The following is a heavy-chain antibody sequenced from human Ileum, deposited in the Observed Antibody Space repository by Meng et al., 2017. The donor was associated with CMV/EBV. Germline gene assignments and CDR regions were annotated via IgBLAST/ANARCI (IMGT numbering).Heavy chain of an antibody. CDR2: ISTSGTYI. V-gene: IGHV3-21*01. CDR3: ASTGPFNGHYFCY. CDR1: GFTFSSYT. Sequence: GGSLRLSCAASGFTFSSYTMNWVRQAPGKGLEWVASISTSGTYIYYAESLKGRFTISRDNAKNSLDLHMNSLSAEDTAVYYCASTGPFNGHYFCYWGQGTLVTVSS. D-gene: IGHD3-22*01. J-gene: IGHJ4*02.